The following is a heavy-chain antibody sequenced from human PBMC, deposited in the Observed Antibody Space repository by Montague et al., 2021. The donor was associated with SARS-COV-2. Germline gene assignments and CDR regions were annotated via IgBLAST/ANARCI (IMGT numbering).Heavy chain of an antibody. CDR1: GDSVSSKSVA. D-gene: IGHD3-9*01. V-gene: IGHV6-1*01. CDR3: ASSGITLTGHDAFDI. J-gene: IGHJ3*02. CDR2: TYYRSKWDS. Sequence: CAISGDSVSSKSVAWNWIRQSPSRGLEWLGRTYYRSKWDSDYAESVKXRLVITPDTSKNQVSLQLNSVIPEDTAVYFCASSGITLTGHDAFDIWGQGTMVTVSS.